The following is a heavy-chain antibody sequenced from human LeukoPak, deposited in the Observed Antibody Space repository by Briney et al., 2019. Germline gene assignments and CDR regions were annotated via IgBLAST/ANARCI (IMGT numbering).Heavy chain of an antibody. D-gene: IGHD6-6*01. V-gene: IGHV4-30-2*01. CDR3: ARTGAARLDY. J-gene: IGHJ4*02. CDR2: IYHSGST. CDR1: GGSISSGGYY. Sequence: SQTLSLTCTVSGGSISSGGYYWSWIRQPPGKGLEWIGYIYHSGSTYYNPSLKSRVTISVDRSKNQFSLKLSSVTAADTAVYYCARTGAARLDYWGQGTLVTVSS.